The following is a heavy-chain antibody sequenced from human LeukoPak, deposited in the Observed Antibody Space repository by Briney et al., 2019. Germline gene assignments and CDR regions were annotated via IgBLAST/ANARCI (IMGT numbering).Heavy chain of an antibody. Sequence: GASVKVSCKASGYTFTGYYMHWVRQAPGQGLEWMGWINPNSGGTNYAQKFQGRVTMTRDTSISTAYMELSRLRSDDTAVYYCAREGRDIVVVPAAHDYWGQGTLVTVSS. V-gene: IGHV1-2*02. CDR2: INPNSGGT. J-gene: IGHJ4*02. CDR3: AREGRDIVVVPAAHDY. D-gene: IGHD2-2*01. CDR1: GYTFTGYY.